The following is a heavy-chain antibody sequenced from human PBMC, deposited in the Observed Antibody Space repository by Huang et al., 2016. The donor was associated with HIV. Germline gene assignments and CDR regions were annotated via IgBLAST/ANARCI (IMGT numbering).Heavy chain of an antibody. D-gene: IGHD6-19*01. CDR1: GYIFSNYD. J-gene: IGHJ4*02. Sequence: QVQLVQSGPEVKKPGASVKVSCQTSGYIFSNYDINWVRQAPGQGLQGMGWLNPNSGKTAYGQNVQGRVTLTRSTSTGAAYMVLNSLTSQDTAVYYCARLTSGWYQDYWGQGTLVTVSS. CDR2: LNPNSGKT. V-gene: IGHV1-8*01. CDR3: ARLTSGWYQDY.